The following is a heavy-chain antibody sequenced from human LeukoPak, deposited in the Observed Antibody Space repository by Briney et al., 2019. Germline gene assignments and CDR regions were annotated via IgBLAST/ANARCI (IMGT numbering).Heavy chain of an antibody. D-gene: IGHD3-10*01. V-gene: IGHV4-39*07. CDR1: SGSISSNSYY. CDR3: ARDGSAGEGWFDP. J-gene: IGHJ5*02. Sequence: SETLSLTCTVSSGSISSNSYYWGWIRQPPGKGLKWIGSIYYSGSTYYNPSLKSRVTISVDTSKNQFSLKLNSVTAADTAVYYCARDGSAGEGWFDPWGQGTLVTVSS. CDR2: IYYSGST.